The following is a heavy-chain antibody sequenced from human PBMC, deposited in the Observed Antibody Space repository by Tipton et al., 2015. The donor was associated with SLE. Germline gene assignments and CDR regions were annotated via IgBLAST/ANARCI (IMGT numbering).Heavy chain of an antibody. V-gene: IGHV4-34*01. D-gene: IGHD3-16*02. CDR3: ASQLYDYIWGSYRDY. CDR1: GGSFSGYY. CDR2: INHSGST. J-gene: IGHJ4*02. Sequence: TLSLTCAVYGGSFSGYYWSWIRQPPGKRLEWIGEINHSGSTNYNPSLKSRVTISVDTSKNQFSLKLSSVTAADTAVYYCASQLYDYIWGSYRDYWGQGTLVTVSS.